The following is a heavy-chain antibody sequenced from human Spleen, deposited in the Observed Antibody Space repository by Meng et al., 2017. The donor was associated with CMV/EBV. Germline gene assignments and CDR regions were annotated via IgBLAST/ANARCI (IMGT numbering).Heavy chain of an antibody. Sequence: GESLKISCAASGFTFSSYGMHWVRQAPGKGLEWVAVIWYDGSNKYYADSVKGRFAISRDNSKNTLYLQMNSLRTEDTALYYCAKVGLSGSSGYLSGHEAFDIWGQGTMVTVSS. J-gene: IGHJ3*02. CDR2: IWYDGSNK. CDR3: AKVGLSGSSGYLSGHEAFDI. CDR1: GFTFSSYG. D-gene: IGHD3-22*01. V-gene: IGHV3-30*02.